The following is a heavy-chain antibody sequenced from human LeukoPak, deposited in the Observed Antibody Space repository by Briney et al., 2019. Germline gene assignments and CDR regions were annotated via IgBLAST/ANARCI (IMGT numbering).Heavy chain of an antibody. CDR3: ARELRGTLDY. CDR2: IYYSGST. D-gene: IGHD3-10*01. J-gene: IGHJ4*02. CDR1: GGSVSSGSYY. Sequence: KPSETLSLTCTVSGGSVSSGSYYWSWIRQPPGKGLEWIGYIYYSGSTNYNPSLKSRVTISVDTSKNQFSLKLSSVTAADTAVYYCARELRGTLDYWGQGTLVTVSS. V-gene: IGHV4-61*01.